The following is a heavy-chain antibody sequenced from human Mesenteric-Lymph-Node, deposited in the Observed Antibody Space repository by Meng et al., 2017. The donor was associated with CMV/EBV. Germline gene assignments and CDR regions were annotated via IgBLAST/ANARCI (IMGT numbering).Heavy chain of an antibody. CDR1: GFSLRTSGVG. J-gene: IGHJ4*02. CDR2: IYWDDDK. CDR3: AHSSGIAAAGPFYFDY. Sequence: QFTLKESGPTWVKPTQTLTRPCSFSGFSLRTSGVGVGWIRQAPGKALEWLALIYWDDDKRYSPSLKSRLTITKDTSKNQVVLTMTNMDPVDTATYYCAHSSGIAAAGPFYFDYWGQGTLVTVSS. V-gene: IGHV2-5*02. D-gene: IGHD6-13*01.